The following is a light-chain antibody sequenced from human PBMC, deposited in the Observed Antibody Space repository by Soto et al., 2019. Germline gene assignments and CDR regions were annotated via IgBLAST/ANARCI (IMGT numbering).Light chain of an antibody. CDR3: QQYGGSPRT. CDR2: GAS. CDR1: QSVFNNN. V-gene: IGKV3-20*01. Sequence: EIVLTQSPGTLSLSPGERATLSCRASQSVFNNNLAWYQQKPGQAPRLLMFGASSRATGIPDRFSGSGSGTESTLTISRLEPEDFAIYHCQQYGGSPRTFGQGTKLEIK. J-gene: IGKJ2*01.